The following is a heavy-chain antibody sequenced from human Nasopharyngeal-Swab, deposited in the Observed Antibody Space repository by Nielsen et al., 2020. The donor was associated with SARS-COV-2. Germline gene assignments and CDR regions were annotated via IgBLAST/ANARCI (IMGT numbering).Heavy chain of an antibody. D-gene: IGHD6-13*01. Sequence: SETLSLTCTVSGGSISSSSYYWGWIRQPPGKGLEWIGSIYYSGSTYYNPSPKSRVTISVDTSKNQFSLKLSSVTAADTAVYYCVGSSWYGDYYYYYGMVVWGQGTTVTVSS. V-gene: IGHV4-39*07. CDR1: GGSISSSSYY. CDR3: VGSSWYGDYYYYYGMVV. J-gene: IGHJ6*02. CDR2: IYYSGST.